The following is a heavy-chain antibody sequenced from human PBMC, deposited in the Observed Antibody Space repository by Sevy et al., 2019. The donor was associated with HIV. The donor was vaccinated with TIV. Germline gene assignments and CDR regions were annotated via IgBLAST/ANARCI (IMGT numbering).Heavy chain of an antibody. D-gene: IGHD3-22*01. J-gene: IGHJ4*02. CDR3: ARDSDGSGRYYLDYFDS. Sequence: ASVKVSCKTSGYTFIKHPLSWVRQAPGQGLELMGCTRTYNGETKYAQKFQGRATMTTDTSTSTAYMELRSLRSDDTAVYYCARDSDGSGRYYLDYFDSWGQGTLVTVSS. CDR2: TRTYNGET. CDR1: GYTFIKHP. V-gene: IGHV1-18*01.